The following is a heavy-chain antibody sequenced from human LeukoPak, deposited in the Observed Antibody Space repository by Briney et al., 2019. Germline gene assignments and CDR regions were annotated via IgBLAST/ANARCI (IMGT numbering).Heavy chain of an antibody. CDR3: ARQDIVVVVAATPDDYYYYMDV. CDR2: IYHSGST. D-gene: IGHD2-15*01. V-gene: IGHV4-38-2*02. CDR1: GYSISSGYY. J-gene: IGHJ6*03. Sequence: SETLSLTCTVSGYSISSGYYWGWIRQPPGKGLEGIGSIYHSGSTYYNPSLKSRVTISVDTSKNQFSLKLSSVTAADTAVYYCARQDIVVVVAATPDDYYYYMDVWGKGTTVTVSS.